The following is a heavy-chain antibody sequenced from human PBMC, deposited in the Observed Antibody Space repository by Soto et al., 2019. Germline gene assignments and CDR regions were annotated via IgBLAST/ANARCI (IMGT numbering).Heavy chain of an antibody. Sequence: QVQLQESGPGLVKPSETLSLTCTVSGGSISSYYWSWIRQPAGKGLERIGRIYTSGSTNYNPSLTSRVTMSVDTSKNQFSLKLSSVTAADTAVYYCARAGYDSSGYISVFDYWGQGTLVTVSS. D-gene: IGHD3-22*01. J-gene: IGHJ4*02. CDR1: GGSISSYY. CDR3: ARAGYDSSGYISVFDY. CDR2: IYTSGST. V-gene: IGHV4-4*07.